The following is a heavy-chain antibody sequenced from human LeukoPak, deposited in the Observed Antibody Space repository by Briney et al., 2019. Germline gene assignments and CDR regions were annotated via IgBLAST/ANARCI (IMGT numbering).Heavy chain of an antibody. CDR1: GYTFTGCY. J-gene: IGHJ6*02. CDR2: INPNSGGT. D-gene: IGHD4-11*01. Sequence: ASVKVSFKASGYTFTGCYMHWVRQAPGQGLEWMGWINPNSGGTNYAQKFQGRVTMTRDTSISTAYMELSRLRSDDTAVYYCARVGGSNDYKSRYYYYGMDVWGQGTTVTVSS. CDR3: ARVGGSNDYKSRYYYYGMDV. V-gene: IGHV1-2*02.